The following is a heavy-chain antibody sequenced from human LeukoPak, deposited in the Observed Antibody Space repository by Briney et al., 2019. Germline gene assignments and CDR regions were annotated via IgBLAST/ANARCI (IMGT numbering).Heavy chain of an antibody. Sequence: PGGSLRLSCAASGFTFSSYAMSWVRQAPGKGLEWVSAISGSGGSTYYADSVKGRFTISRDNSKNTLYLQMNSLRAEDTAVYYCAKHFRNYNGETYYFDYWGQGTLVTVSS. J-gene: IGHJ4*02. CDR3: AKHFRNYNGETYYFDY. D-gene: IGHD4-17*01. CDR2: ISGSGGST. CDR1: GFTFSSYA. V-gene: IGHV3-23*01.